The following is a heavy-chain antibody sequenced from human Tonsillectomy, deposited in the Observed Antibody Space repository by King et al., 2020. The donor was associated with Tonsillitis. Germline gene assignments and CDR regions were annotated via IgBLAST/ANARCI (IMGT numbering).Heavy chain of an antibody. Sequence: TLKESGPALVKPTQTFTLTCTLSGFSLSTNGMCVSWIRQPPGKALEWLARIDWDDNKYYNTSLKTRLTISKDTSKNQVVLTMTNMDPVDTATYYCARMIGVGATFFDYWGQGTLVTVSS. CDR1: GFSLSTNGMC. D-gene: IGHD1-26*01. J-gene: IGHJ4*02. V-gene: IGHV2-70*11. CDR3: ARMIGVGATFFDY. CDR2: IDWDDNK.